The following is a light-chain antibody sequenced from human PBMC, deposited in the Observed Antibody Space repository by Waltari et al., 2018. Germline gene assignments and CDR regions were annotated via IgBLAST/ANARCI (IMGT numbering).Light chain of an antibody. CDR2: GNN. Sequence: QSVLTQPPPASGTPGQRVTSSCSGSSSNIGSTTVNWYQQPPGTAPKLLIYGNNQRPSGVPCRVSGSKSGTSASLAIIGRQSEDEAGYYCAAWDDSLNGPVFGGGTKLTVL. CDR3: AAWDDSLNGPV. CDR1: SSNIGSTT. J-gene: IGLJ2*01. V-gene: IGLV1-44*01.